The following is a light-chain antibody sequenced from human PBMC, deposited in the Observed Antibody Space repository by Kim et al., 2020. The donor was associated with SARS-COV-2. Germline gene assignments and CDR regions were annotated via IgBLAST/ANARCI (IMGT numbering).Light chain of an antibody. J-gene: IGLJ2*01. CDR1: KLGDKY. CDR2: QDT. Sequence: VSTGQTASITCSGDKLGDKYACWYQQKPGQSPVLVIYQDTKRPSGIPERFSGSNSGNTATLTISGTQAMDGADYYCQTWDSTSVVFGGGTQLTVL. CDR3: QTWDSTSVV. V-gene: IGLV3-1*01.